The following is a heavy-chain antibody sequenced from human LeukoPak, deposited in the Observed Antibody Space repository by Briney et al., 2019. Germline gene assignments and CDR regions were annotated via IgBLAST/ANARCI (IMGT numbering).Heavy chain of an antibody. Sequence: GGSLRLSCTVSGFTFSSYWMSWVCQAPGKGLEWVANINQGGSDKSYVDSVKGRFTVSRDNAKKSLYLQMNSLRAEDTAVYYCARDLEPGDAFDIWGQGTMVTVSS. D-gene: IGHD1-1*01. CDR2: INQGGSDK. V-gene: IGHV3-7*01. CDR3: ARDLEPGDAFDI. J-gene: IGHJ3*02. CDR1: GFTFSSYW.